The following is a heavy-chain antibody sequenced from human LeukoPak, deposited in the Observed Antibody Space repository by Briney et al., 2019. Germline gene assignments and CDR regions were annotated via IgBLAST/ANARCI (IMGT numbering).Heavy chain of an antibody. CDR1: GYTLTELS. D-gene: IGHD1-1*01. CDR2: FDPEDGDT. V-gene: IGHV1-24*01. J-gene: IGHJ4*02. Sequence: ASVKVSCKVSGYTLTELSMHWVRQAPGKGLEWMGGFDPEDGDTIYAQKFQGRVTMTEDTSTDTAYMELSSLRSEDTAVYYCATGWRGAKLEPRIWGQGTLVTVSS. CDR3: ATGWRGAKLEPRI.